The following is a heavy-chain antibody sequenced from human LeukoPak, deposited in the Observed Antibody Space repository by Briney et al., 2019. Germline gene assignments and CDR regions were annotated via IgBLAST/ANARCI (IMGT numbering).Heavy chain of an antibody. D-gene: IGHD3-22*01. CDR2: IYYSGST. J-gene: IGHJ4*02. Sequence: SETLSLTCTVSGGSISSYYWSWIRQPPGKGLEWIGYIYYSGSTNYNPSLKSRVTISVDTSKNQFSLKLSSVTAADTAVYYCARAPSTFYYESGGPRAYFDHWGQGILVTVSS. V-gene: IGHV4-59*01. CDR3: ARAPSTFYYESGGPRAYFDH. CDR1: GGSISSYY.